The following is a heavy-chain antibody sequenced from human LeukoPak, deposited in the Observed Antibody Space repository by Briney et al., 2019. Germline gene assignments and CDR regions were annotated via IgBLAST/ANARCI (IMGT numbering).Heavy chain of an antibody. J-gene: IGHJ6*03. V-gene: IGHV3-30*18. Sequence: PGRSLRLSCAASGFSFSSYGMHWVRQAPGKGLEWVAVISYDGSNKYYADSVKGRFTISRDNSKNTLYLQMNSLRAEDTAVYYCAKVGPMTSVTRVFRSRTYYYYYMDVWGKGTTVTVSS. D-gene: IGHD4-17*01. CDR2: ISYDGSNK. CDR3: AKVGPMTSVTRVFRSRTYYYYYMDV. CDR1: GFSFSSYG.